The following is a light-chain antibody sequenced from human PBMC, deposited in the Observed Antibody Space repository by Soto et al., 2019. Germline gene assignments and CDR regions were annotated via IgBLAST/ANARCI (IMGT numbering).Light chain of an antibody. CDR1: QTVSSD. CDR2: GAS. J-gene: IGKJ1*01. CDR3: QQYNNWPQT. V-gene: IGKV3-15*01. Sequence: EIVMTQSPATLSVSPGEGATLSCRASQTVSSDLAWYQQKPGQAPRLLIYGASTTATGVPARFSGSGSGTEFTRTISSLQSEDFAVYYCQQYNNWPQTFGQGTKVDIK.